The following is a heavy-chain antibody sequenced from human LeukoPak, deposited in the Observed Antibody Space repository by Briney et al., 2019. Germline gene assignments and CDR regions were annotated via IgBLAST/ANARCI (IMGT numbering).Heavy chain of an antibody. CDR3: XXXXXXXXXXXXRGGLYNFDY. D-gene: IGHD1-1*01. J-gene: IGHJ4*02. V-gene: IGHV3-49*05. CDR1: GFTFRSYG. CDR2: IRSKDYGGTI. Sequence: NPGGSLRLSCAASGFTFRSYGMSWFRQAPGKGLEWVGFIRSKDYGGTIEYAASVKGRFTISRDDSRSIAYLQMNSLKIEDTAVXXXXXXXXXXXXXXXRGGLYNFDYWGQGTLVTVSS.